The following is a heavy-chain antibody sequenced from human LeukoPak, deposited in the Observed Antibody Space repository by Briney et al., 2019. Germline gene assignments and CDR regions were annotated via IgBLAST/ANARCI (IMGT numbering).Heavy chain of an antibody. V-gene: IGHV3-30*02. CDR2: IRYDGRNK. Sequence: GGSLRLSCAASGFTFRSYGMHWVRQAPGKGLEWVAFIRYDGRNKYYADSVKGRFTISRDNSKNTLYLQMNSLRSEDMAIYYCAKNPEYSNGWAFDYWGQGTLVTVSS. D-gene: IGHD6-19*01. J-gene: IGHJ4*02. CDR3: AKNPEYSNGWAFDY. CDR1: GFTFRSYG.